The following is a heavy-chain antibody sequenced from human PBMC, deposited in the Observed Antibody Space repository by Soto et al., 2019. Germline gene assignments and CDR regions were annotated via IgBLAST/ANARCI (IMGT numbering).Heavy chain of an antibody. J-gene: IGHJ4*02. Sequence: EVQLLESGGGLVQPGGSLRLSCVVSGFTFSTYWMSWVRQAPGKGLEWVANIKEDGSEKYYLDSVKGRFTIYRDNAKNSLYLQMNSLRAEDTAVYYCARDKVVGPTTLDYWGQGTLVTVSS. CDR2: IKEDGSEK. CDR3: ARDKVVGPTTLDY. CDR1: GFTFSTYW. V-gene: IGHV3-7*03. D-gene: IGHD1-26*01.